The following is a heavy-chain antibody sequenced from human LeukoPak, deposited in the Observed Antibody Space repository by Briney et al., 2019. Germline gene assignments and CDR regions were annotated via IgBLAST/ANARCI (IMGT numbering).Heavy chain of an antibody. CDR1: GGSISNYY. D-gene: IGHD2-15*01. CDR2: IYYTGST. J-gene: IGHJ5*02. V-gene: IGHV4-59*01. CDR3: AREFEDCSGGSCYSGGSNWFDP. Sequence: SETLSLTCTVSGGSISNYYWNWIRQPPGKGLEWIGYIYYTGSTNYNPSLKSRVTMSVDTSKNQFSLNLKSVTPEDTAVYYCAREFEDCSGGSCYSGGSNWFDPWGQGTLVTVSS.